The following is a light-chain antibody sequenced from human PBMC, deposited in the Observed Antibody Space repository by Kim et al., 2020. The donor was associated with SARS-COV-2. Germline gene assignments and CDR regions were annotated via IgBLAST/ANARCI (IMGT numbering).Light chain of an antibody. V-gene: IGLV3-21*04. CDR3: QVWDSSSDHRV. CDR1: NIGSKS. CDR2: YDR. J-gene: IGLJ3*02. Sequence: APGKTARITCGGNNIGSKSVHWYQQKPDQAPVLVIHYDRDRPSGIPERFSRSNSGNTATLTISRVEAGDEADYYCQVWDSSSDHRVFGGGTQLTVL.